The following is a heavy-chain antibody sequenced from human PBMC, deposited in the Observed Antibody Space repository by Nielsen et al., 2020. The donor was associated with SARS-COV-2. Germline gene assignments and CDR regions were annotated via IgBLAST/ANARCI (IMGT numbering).Heavy chain of an antibody. Sequence: VRQAPGKGLEWVSYISSSSSTIYYADSVKGRFTISRDNAKNSLYLQMNSLRDEDTAVYYCARANLASIFGGVIQGRRNWFDPWGQGTLVTVSS. V-gene: IGHV3-48*02. D-gene: IGHD3-3*01. CDR2: ISSSSSTI. CDR3: ARANLASIFGGVIQGRRNWFDP. J-gene: IGHJ5*02.